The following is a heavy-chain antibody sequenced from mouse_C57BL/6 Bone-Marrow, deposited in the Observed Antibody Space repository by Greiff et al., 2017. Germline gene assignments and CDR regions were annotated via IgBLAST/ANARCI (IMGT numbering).Heavy chain of an antibody. CDR1: GYTFTSYG. CDR3: ARGVCYYYAY. J-gene: IGHJ3*01. Sequence: VQLQQSGAELVRPGASVKMSCKASGYTFTSYGINWVKQRPGQGLEWIGYIYSGNGYTEYNEKFKGKATLTSDKASSTAYMQLSSLTSEDSAIYFCARGVCYYYAYWGQGTLVTVSA. D-gene: IGHD1-1*01. CDR2: IYSGNGYT. V-gene: IGHV1-58*01.